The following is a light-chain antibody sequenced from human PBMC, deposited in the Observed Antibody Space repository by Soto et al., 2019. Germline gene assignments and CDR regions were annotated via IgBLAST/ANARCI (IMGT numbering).Light chain of an antibody. CDR1: SSRIGSNY. V-gene: IGLV1-47*01. CDR2: RND. J-gene: IGLJ1*01. Sequence: QSVLPQPPSASGSHGQRVPVPCSVNSSRIGSNYVYWYQQLPGTPPKLLIYRNDQRPSGVPDRFSGSRSGTSASLAISGLRSEDEAIYYCATWVDSLSVYVFGTGTKVTVL. CDR3: ATWVDSLSVYV.